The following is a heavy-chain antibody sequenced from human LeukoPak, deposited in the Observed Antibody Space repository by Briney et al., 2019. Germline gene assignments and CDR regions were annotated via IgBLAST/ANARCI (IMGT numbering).Heavy chain of an antibody. J-gene: IGHJ4*02. CDR1: GGSFSGYY. Sequence: SETLSLTCAVYGGSFSGYYWSWIRQPPGKGLEWIGEINHSGSTYYNPSLKSRVTISVDTSKNQFSLKVTSVTAADTAVYYCAGGTTVAPFDYWGQGTLVTVSS. V-gene: IGHV4-34*01. CDR2: INHSGST. CDR3: AGGTTVAPFDY. D-gene: IGHD4-23*01.